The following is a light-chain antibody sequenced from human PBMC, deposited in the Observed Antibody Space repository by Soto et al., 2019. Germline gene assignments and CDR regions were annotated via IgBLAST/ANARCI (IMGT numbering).Light chain of an antibody. Sequence: QTVVTQPPSVSGAPGQRVTFSCTGSSSNIGAGFDVHWYQHLPGTAPKLLIYGNTNRPSGVPDRFSASKSGTSASLAISGLQAEDEADYYCQSYDNPLSAWVFGGGTKLTVL. J-gene: IGLJ3*02. CDR2: GNT. CDR3: QSYDNPLSAWV. CDR1: SSNIGAGFD. V-gene: IGLV1-40*01.